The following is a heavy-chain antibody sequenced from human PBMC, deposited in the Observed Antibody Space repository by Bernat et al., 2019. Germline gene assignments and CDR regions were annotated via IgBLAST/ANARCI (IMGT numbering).Heavy chain of an antibody. J-gene: IGHJ4*02. Sequence: EVQLLESGGGSVQPGGSLRLSCATSGFTFSSYAMSWVRQTQGKGLEWVSGISGSGGSTYFADSVKGRFTISRDNSKNTLYLQMNSLRAEDTAVYYCAKRPFDCWGQGTLVTVSS. CDR2: ISGSGGST. CDR1: GFTFSSYA. CDR3: AKRPFDC. V-gene: IGHV3-23*01.